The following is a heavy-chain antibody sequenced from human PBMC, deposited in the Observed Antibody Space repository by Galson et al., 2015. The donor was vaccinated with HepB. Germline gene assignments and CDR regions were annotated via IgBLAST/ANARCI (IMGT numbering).Heavy chain of an antibody. J-gene: IGHJ4*02. D-gene: IGHD6-19*01. CDR3: ARVNPEYTSGWYRQALYYFDS. Sequence: SLRLSCAASGFAFDTHAMSWVRQAPGRGLEWVSAITPSGDNTYSADSVKGRFTISRDNSKNTLFLQKTGLTADDTAIYYCARVNPEYTSGWYRQALYYFDSWGQGTLVAVSS. V-gene: IGHV3-23*01. CDR1: GFAFDTHA. CDR2: ITPSGDNT.